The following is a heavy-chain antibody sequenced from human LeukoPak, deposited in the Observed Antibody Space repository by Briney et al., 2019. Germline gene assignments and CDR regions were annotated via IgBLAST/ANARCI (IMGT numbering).Heavy chain of an antibody. CDR2: IRSKAYGGTT. V-gene: IGHV3-49*04. CDR1: GFTFGDYA. D-gene: IGHD3-22*01. Sequence: GGSLRLSCTASGFTFGDYAMSWVRQAPGKGMEWVGFIRSKAYGGTTEYAASVKGRFTISRDDSKSIAYLQMNSLKTEDTAVYYCTRAGNYYDSSGLLGYWGQGTLVTVSS. CDR3: TRAGNYYDSSGLLGY. J-gene: IGHJ4*02.